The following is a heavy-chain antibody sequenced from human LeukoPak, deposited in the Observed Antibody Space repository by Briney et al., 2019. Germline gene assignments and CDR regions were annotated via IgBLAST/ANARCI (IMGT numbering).Heavy chain of an antibody. V-gene: IGHV3-11*01. CDR1: GFPFSDYY. CDR3: ARVVGEWLVLDY. J-gene: IGHJ4*02. CDR2: ISGSGSDI. D-gene: IGHD6-19*01. Sequence: PGGSLRLSCAASGFPFSDYYMSWIRQAPGKGLDWVSYISGSGSDIYYADSVKGRFTISRDNAKNSLHLQMNSLGAEDTAVYYCARVVGEWLVLDYWGQGTLVTVSS.